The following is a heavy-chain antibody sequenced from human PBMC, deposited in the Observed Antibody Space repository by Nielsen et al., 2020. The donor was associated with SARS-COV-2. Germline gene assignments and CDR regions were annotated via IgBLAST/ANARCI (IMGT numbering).Heavy chain of an antibody. CDR3: ARDRGSYWGGFDF. Sequence: GGSLRLSCEASGFTFSSYSMNWVRQAPGKGLEWVSFIYSSGSTMIYYADSVRGRFTISRDNAKNSLYLQMNNLRADDTALYYCARDRGSYWGGFDFWGQGILVTVSS. V-gene: IGHV3-48*04. CDR1: GFTFSSYS. CDR2: IYSSGSTM. J-gene: IGHJ4*02. D-gene: IGHD1-26*01.